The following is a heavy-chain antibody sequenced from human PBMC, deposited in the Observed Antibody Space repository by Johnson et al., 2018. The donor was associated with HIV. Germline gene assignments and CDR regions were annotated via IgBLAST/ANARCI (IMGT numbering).Heavy chain of an antibody. CDR2: IGYDGSNK. J-gene: IGHJ3*02. CDR3: ARDLAGHNAFDI. CDR1: GFTFSTYV. Sequence: QVQLVESGGGVVQPGRSLRLSCAASGFTFSTYVMYWVRQALGKGLEWVAFIGYDGSNKYYADSVKGRFTISGDNSKNTLYLQMNSLRAEDTAVYYCARDLAGHNAFDIWGQGTMVTVSS. V-gene: IGHV3-33*08. D-gene: IGHD6-19*01.